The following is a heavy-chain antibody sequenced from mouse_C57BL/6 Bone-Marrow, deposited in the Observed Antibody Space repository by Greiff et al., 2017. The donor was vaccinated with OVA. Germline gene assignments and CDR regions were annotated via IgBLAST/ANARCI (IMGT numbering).Heavy chain of an antibody. CDR2: ISDGGSYT. V-gene: IGHV5-4*01. CDR3: ARDPYGYYAMDY. D-gene: IGHD1-1*02. J-gene: IGHJ4*01. Sequence: EVMLVESGGGLVEPGGSLKLSCAASGFTFSSYAMSWVRQTPEKRLEWVATISDGGSYTYYPDNVKGRFTISRDNAKNNLYLQMSHLKSEDTAMYYCARDPYGYYAMDYWGQGTSVTVSS. CDR1: GFTFSSYA.